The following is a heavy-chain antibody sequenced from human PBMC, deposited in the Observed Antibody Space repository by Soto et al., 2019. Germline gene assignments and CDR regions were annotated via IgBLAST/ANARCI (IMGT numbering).Heavy chain of an antibody. J-gene: IGHJ4*02. D-gene: IGHD2-2*03. V-gene: IGHV4-39*07. Sequence: PSETLSLTCTVSGGSISSSSYYWGWIRQPPGKGLEWIGSIYYSGSTYYNPSLKSRVTMSVDTSKNHFSLKLISVTTADTAVYFYAREGNLGRWIQPLDSWGQGTLVTVSS. CDR3: AREGNLGRWIQPLDS. CDR1: GGSISSSSYY. CDR2: IYYSGST.